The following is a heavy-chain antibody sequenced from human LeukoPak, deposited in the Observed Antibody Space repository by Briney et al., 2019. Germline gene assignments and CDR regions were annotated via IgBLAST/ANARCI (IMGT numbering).Heavy chain of an antibody. Sequence: GRSLRLSCAASGFTFSSYAMHWVRQAPGKGLEWVAVISYDGSNKYYADSVKGRFTISRDNSKNTLYLQMNSLRAEDTAVYCCARDEVDGSGSPLDYWGQGTLVTVSS. CDR2: ISYDGSNK. J-gene: IGHJ4*02. V-gene: IGHV3-30-3*01. CDR3: ARDEVDGSGSPLDY. D-gene: IGHD3-10*01. CDR1: GFTFSSYA.